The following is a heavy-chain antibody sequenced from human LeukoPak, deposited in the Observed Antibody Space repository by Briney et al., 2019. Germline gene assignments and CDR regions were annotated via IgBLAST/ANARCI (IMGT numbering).Heavy chain of an antibody. V-gene: IGHV3-23*01. CDR1: GVTFKNYA. CDR3: AKDSVVVPAAPYGMDV. CDR2: IGGSGGNT. J-gene: IGHJ6*02. Sequence: GGSLRLSCAASGVTFKNYAMSWVRQAPGKGLEWVSTIGGSGGNTYYADSVKGRFTISRDNSRNTLYLQMSSLRAEDTAVYYCAKDSVVVPAAPYGMDVWDQGTTVTVSS. D-gene: IGHD2-2*01.